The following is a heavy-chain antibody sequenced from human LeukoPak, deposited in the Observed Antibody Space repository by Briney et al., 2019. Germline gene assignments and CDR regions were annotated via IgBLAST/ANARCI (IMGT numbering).Heavy chain of an antibody. CDR3: ASTSVEMATISTAFDI. CDR2: VTSDGSST. V-gene: IGHV3-74*01. D-gene: IGHD5-24*01. Sequence: GGSLRLSRAASGFTLSRHWMHWVRQAPGEGVVWVSRVTSDGSSTSYAATVKGRFTISRDNAKNTLYLQLSSLRAEDTAVYYCASTSVEMATISTAFDIWGQGTMVTVSS. CDR1: GFTLSRHW. J-gene: IGHJ3*02.